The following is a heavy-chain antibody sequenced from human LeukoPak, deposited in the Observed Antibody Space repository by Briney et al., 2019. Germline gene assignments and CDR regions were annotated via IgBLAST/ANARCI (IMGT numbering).Heavy chain of an antibody. CDR2: IYYSGST. CDR1: DVSISSYY. Sequence: PSETLSLTCTVSDVSISSYYWSWIRQPPGKGPEWIGYIYYSGSTYYNPSLKSRVTISVDTSKNQFSLKLSSVTAADTAVYYCARVVAANRNAFDIWGQGTMVTVSS. CDR3: ARVVAANRNAFDI. J-gene: IGHJ3*02. V-gene: IGHV4-59*08. D-gene: IGHD2-15*01.